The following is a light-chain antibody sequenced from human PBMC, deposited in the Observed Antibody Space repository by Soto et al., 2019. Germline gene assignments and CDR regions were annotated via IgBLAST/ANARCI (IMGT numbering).Light chain of an antibody. Sequence: QSALTQPASVSGSPGQSITISCTGTSSDVGGYNYVSWYQQHPGKAPKLMIYDVSNRPSGVSNRFSDSKSGNPASLTISGLQAEDEADYYCSSYTSSSTGVFGGGTKVTVL. CDR1: SSDVGGYNY. CDR2: DVS. CDR3: SSYTSSSTGV. J-gene: IGLJ3*02. V-gene: IGLV2-14*01.